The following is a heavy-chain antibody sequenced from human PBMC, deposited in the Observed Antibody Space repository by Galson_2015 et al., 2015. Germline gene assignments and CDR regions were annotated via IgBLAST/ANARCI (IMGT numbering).Heavy chain of an antibody. V-gene: IGHV3-30*03. J-gene: IGHJ6*02. D-gene: IGHD5-18*01. Sequence: SLRLSCAGSGFTFSSYGMHWVRQAPGKGLDWVAVTSYDGSNRYYADSVKGRFTISRDNSKNTLYLEMNSLRPEDTAVYYCARDIVQLWLRTQANYYYYNGMDVWGQGTTVTVSS. CDR3: ARDIVQLWLRTQANYYYYNGMDV. CDR1: GFTFSSYG. CDR2: TSYDGSNR.